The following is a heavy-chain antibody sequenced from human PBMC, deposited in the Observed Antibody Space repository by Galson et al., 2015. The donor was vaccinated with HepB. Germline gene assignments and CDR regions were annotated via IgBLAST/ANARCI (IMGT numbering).Heavy chain of an antibody. J-gene: IGHJ3*01. V-gene: IGHV3-74*01. Sequence: SLRLSCAASGFIFSKYWMHWVRQPPGKGLVWVSRINGDGRSTSYADSVKGRFTISRDNAKDTLSQQMDSLRAEDTAVYYCVSLVTLADTAFDVWGQGTVVTVSS. CDR2: INGDGRST. CDR1: GFIFSKYW. D-gene: IGHD1-1*01. CDR3: VSLVTLADTAFDV.